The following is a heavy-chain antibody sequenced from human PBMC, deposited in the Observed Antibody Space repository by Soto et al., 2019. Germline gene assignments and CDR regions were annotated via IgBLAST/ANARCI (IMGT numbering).Heavy chain of an antibody. CDR3: AGTYDPADY. D-gene: IGHD3-22*01. CDR1: GISFSDYH. CDR2: ITPSGRFI. J-gene: IGHJ4*02. Sequence: ESGGGLVKPGGSLRLSCAASGISFSDYHMNWVRQGPGKGLEWVASITPSGRFINYADSVEGRFFISRDNPKNSLFLQMNSLRGEDTAVYYCAGTYDPADYWGQGTLVVVSS. V-gene: IGHV3-21*01.